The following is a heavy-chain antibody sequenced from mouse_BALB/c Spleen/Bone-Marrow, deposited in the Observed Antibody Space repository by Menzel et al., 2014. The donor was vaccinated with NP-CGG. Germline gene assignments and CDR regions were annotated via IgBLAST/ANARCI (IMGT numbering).Heavy chain of an antibody. J-gene: IGHJ2*01. Sequence: EVQLQQSGPELVKPGASVKISCKASGYSFTGYYMRWVKQSHVKSLEWIGRINPYNGATSYNQNFKDKASLTVDKSSSTAYMELHSLTSEDSAVYYCAEGGYGNVFDYWGQGTTLTVSS. CDR2: INPYNGAT. D-gene: IGHD2-1*01. CDR1: GYSFTGYY. CDR3: AEGGYGNVFDY. V-gene: IGHV1-26*01.